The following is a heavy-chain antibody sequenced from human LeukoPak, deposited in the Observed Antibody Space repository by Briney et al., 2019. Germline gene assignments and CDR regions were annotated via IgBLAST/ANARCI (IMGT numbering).Heavy chain of an antibody. CDR2: IGGSGGFIT. CDR1: GLTFSNSA. Sequence: GGSLRLSCEASGLTFSNSAMTWVRQGPGKGLEWVSGIGGSGGFITYYADSVKGRFTISRDNAKNSLYLQMNSLRAEDTAVYYCAELGITMIGGVWGKGTTVTISS. CDR3: AELGITMIGGV. J-gene: IGHJ6*04. D-gene: IGHD3-10*02. V-gene: IGHV3-23*01.